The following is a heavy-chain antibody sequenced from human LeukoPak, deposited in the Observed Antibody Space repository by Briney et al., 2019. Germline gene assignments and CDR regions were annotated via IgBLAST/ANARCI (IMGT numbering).Heavy chain of an antibody. D-gene: IGHD4-11*01. J-gene: IGHJ4*02. Sequence: SETLSLTXTVSGGSISSSSYYWGWIRQPPGKGLEWIGSIYYSGSTYYNPSLKSRVTISVDTSKNQFSLKLSSVTAADTAVYYCASYSNFDYWGQGTLVTVSS. CDR3: ASYSNFDY. V-gene: IGHV4-39*01. CDR1: GGSISSSSYY. CDR2: IYYSGST.